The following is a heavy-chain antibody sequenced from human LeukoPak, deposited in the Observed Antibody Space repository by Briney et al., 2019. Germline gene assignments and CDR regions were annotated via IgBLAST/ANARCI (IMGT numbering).Heavy chain of an antibody. CDR3: ASARYSSAFGGYYFDY. J-gene: IGHJ4*02. D-gene: IGHD6-19*01. Sequence: PSETLSLTCTVSGGSISSSSYYWGWIRQPPGKGLEWIGSIYYSGSTYYNPSLKSRVTISVDTSKNQFSLKLSSVTAADTAVYYCASARYSSAFGGYYFDYWGQGTLVTVSS. CDR2: IYYSGST. CDR1: GGSISSSSYY. V-gene: IGHV4-39*07.